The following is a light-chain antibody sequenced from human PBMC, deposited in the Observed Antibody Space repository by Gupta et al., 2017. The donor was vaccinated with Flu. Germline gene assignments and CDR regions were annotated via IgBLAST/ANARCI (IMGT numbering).Light chain of an antibody. CDR3: QSADNSGSYVV. CDR1: TLSTQY. V-gene: IGLV3-25*03. CDR2: KDT. Sequence: SSELTQPPSVSVSPGQTATITCPGDTLSTQYTYWYQQKPGQAPVLVIFKDTERPSGIPERFSASNSGTAVTLTISGVQAEDEAAYYCQSADNSGSYVVFGGGTQLTV. J-gene: IGLJ3*02.